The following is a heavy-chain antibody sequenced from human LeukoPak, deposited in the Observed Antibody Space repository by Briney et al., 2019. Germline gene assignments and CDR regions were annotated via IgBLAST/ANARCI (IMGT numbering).Heavy chain of an antibody. D-gene: IGHD3-22*01. V-gene: IGHV3-72*01. CDR3: TRPSYYDSRGYSTNGFDI. CDR1: GFTVSDHY. CDR2: NRDKSKSYTT. Sequence: GGSLRLSCAASGFTVSDHYIDWVRQAPGKGLEWVGRNRDKSKSYTTDYAASVRGRFTISRDDSKNSLYLQMYSLKTEDTAVYFCTRPSYYDSRGYSTNGFDIWGQGTMVTVSS. J-gene: IGHJ3*02.